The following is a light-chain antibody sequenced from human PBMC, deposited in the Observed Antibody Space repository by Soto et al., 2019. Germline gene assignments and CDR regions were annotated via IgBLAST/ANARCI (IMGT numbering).Light chain of an antibody. CDR2: SAS. CDR1: QTVSSNY. Sequence: EIVLTQSPGTLSLSQGARATLSCRASQTVSSNYVAWYQPKPGQAPRLLIYSASTSATGIPDRFSGSESGTDFTLTISRLEPEDFAVNYGQQYGTSPLTFGGGTKVDI. CDR3: QQYGTSPLT. J-gene: IGKJ4*01. V-gene: IGKV3-20*01.